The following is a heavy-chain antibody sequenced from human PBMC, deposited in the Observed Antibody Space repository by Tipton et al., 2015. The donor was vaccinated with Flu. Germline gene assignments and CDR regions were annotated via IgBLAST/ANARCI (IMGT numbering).Heavy chain of an antibody. J-gene: IGHJ3*01. V-gene: IGHV3-48*01. D-gene: IGHD5-24*01. CDR1: GFIFSSYS. CDR3: ARSRDAVNDAFDV. CDR2: ISSSSNSI. Sequence: SLRLSCAASGFIFSSYSMNWVRQAPGKRLEWVSYISSSSNSIYYADSVKGRFTISRDNAKNSMSVQMDSLRAEDTAVYFCARSRDAVNDAFDVWGRGTMVTVSS.